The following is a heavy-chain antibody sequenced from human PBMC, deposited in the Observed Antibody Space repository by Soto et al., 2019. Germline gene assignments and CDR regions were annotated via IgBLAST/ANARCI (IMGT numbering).Heavy chain of an antibody. D-gene: IGHD1-26*01. CDR3: AKDVVVGATPGLGDYYYYYGMDV. CDR2: ISYDGSNK. Sequence: QVQLVESGGGVVQPGRSLRLSCAASGFTFSSYGMHWVRQAPGKGVGWVAVISYDGSNKNYADSVKGRFTISRDNSKKTLYLQMNSLRAEDTAVYYCAKDVVVGATPGLGDYYYYYGMDVWGQGTTVTVSS. CDR1: GFTFSSYG. J-gene: IGHJ6*02. V-gene: IGHV3-30*18.